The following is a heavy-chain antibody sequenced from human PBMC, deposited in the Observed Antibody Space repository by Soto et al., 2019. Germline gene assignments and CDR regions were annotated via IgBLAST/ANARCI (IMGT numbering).Heavy chain of an antibody. CDR2: INADGSTT. Sequence: EVQLVESGGGLVQPGGSLRLSCAASGFTFNSNWMHWVRQAPGKGLVWVSRINADGSTTTYADSVKGRFTISRDNAKTTLYLHMNSLRAEDTAVYFCATVATHSYNWIDPWGQGTLVTVSS. CDR1: GFTFNSNW. V-gene: IGHV3-74*01. CDR3: ATVATHSYNWIDP. J-gene: IGHJ5*02. D-gene: IGHD3-3*02.